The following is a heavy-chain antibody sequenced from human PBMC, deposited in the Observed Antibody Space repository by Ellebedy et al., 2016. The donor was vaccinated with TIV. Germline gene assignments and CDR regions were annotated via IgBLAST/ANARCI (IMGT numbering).Heavy chain of an antibody. V-gene: IGHV3-73*01. D-gene: IGHD2-2*01. CDR1: GFTFSGSH. CDR3: TRQTDSCHDY. J-gene: IGHJ4*02. CDR2: IRNIADNYAT. Sequence: GGSLRLSXAASGFTFSGSHMHWVRQAPGKGLEWVGHIRNIADNYATAYGASVNGRFTISRDNSKNTAYLQMNSLKTEDTAVYYCTRQTDSCHDYWGQGTLVTVSS.